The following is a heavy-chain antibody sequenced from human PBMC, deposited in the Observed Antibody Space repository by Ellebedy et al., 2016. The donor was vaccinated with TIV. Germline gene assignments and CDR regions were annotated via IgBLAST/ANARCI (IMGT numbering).Heavy chain of an antibody. CDR1: GFTFRNHW. J-gene: IGHJ6*02. D-gene: IGHD3-10*01. CDR3: ARGNYGSGTGMDV. V-gene: IGHV3-48*04. Sequence: GESLKISXAASGFTFRNHWMYWVRQAPGKGLEWVSYLSRSSTNNHYVDSVKGRFTISRDNPKNSLYLQMNSLRAEDTAVYYCARGNYGSGTGMDVWGQGTTVTVSS. CDR2: LSRSSTNN.